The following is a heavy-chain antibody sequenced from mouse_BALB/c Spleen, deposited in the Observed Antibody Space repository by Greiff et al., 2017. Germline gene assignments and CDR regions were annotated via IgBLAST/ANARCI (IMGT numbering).Heavy chain of an antibody. Sequence: VQGVESGPGLVAPSQSLSITCTVSGFSLTSYGVHWVRQPPGKGLEWLGVIWAGGSTNYNSALMSRLSISKDNSKSQVFLKMNSLQTDDTAMYYCARDQGYYYGSSYDYYAMDYWGQGTSVTVSS. V-gene: IGHV2-9*02. CDR3: ARDQGYYYGSSYDYYAMDY. CDR2: IWAGGST. CDR1: GFSLTSYG. J-gene: IGHJ4*01. D-gene: IGHD1-1*01.